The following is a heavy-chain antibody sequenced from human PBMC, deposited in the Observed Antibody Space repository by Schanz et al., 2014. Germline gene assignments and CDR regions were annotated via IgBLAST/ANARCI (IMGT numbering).Heavy chain of an antibody. CDR2: IIPVLNIA. CDR1: GGTFSSYT. Sequence: QVQLVQSGAEVKKPGSSVKVSCKLSGGTFSSYTISWMRQAPGQGLEWMGKIIPVLNIATYAQRFQGRVSITADTSTNTAYMELSSLTSEDTAVHYCARGRGCYDYWGQGTLXTVSS. D-gene: IGHD2-21*01. CDR3: ARGRGCYDY. V-gene: IGHV1-69*02. J-gene: IGHJ4*02.